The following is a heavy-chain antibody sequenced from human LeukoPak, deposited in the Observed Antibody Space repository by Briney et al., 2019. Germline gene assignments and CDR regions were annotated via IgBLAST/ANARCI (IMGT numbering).Heavy chain of an antibody. CDR2: IYYSGST. J-gene: IGHJ3*02. CDR3: ARDGYCGGDCYSGIFDI. CDR1: GGSISSGVYY. V-gene: IGHV4-31*03. D-gene: IGHD2-21*02. Sequence: SETLSLTCTVSGGSISSGVYYWSWIRQHPGKGLEWIGYIYYSGSTYYNPSLKSRVAISVHTSKNQFSLKLSSVTAADTAVYYCARDGYCGGDCYSGIFDIWGQGTMVTVSS.